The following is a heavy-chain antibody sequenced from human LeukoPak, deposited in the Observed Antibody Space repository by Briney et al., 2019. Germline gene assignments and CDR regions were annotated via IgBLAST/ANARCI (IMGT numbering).Heavy chain of an antibody. CDR2: IRYDGSNK. D-gene: IGHD2-2*01. CDR1: GFTFSSYG. CDR3: ARAECSCTSGNHSGTAVDS. V-gene: IGHV3-30*02. Sequence: GGSLRLSCAASGFTFSSYGMHWVRQAPGKGLEWVAFIRYDGSNKYYADSVKGRFTISRDNSKNTLYLQMNSLRAEDTAVYYCARAECSCTSGNHSGTAVDSCGQATMATASS. J-gene: IGHJ3*02.